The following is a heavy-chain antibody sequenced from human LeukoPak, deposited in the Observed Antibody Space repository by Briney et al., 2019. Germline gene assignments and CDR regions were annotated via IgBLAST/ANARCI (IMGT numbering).Heavy chain of an antibody. D-gene: IGHD3-3*01. CDR2: MNPNSGNT. CDR3: ASGVGVVKYGMDV. CDR1: GYTFTGYY. V-gene: IGHV1-8*02. Sequence: ASVKVSCKASGYTFTGYYMHWVRQAPGQGLEWMGWMNPNSGNTGYAQKFQGRVTMTRNTSISTAYMELSSLRSEDTAVYYCASGVGVVKYGMDVWGQGTTVTVSS. J-gene: IGHJ6*02.